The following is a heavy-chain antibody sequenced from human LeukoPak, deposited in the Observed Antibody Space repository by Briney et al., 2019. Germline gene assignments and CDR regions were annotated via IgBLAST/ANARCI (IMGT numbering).Heavy chain of an antibody. J-gene: IGHJ4*02. D-gene: IGHD6-13*01. V-gene: IGHV3-23*01. CDR2: ISSSGGST. CDR1: GFTFSSYA. CDR3: AKEPYSSSWYLGDY. Sequence: GGSLRLSCAASGFTFSSYAMSWVRQAPGKGLEWVSAISSSGGSTYYADSVKGRFTIPRDNSKNTLYLKMNSLRAEDAAVYYCAKEPYSSSWYLGDYWGQGTLVTVSS.